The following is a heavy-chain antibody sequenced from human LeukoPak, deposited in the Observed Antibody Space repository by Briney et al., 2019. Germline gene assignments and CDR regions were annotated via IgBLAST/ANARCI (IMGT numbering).Heavy chain of an antibody. D-gene: IGHD3-3*01. V-gene: IGHV4-4*07. CDR2: IYTSGST. J-gene: IGHJ6*02. CDR3: ARGRDFWSGYYTPYYYYGMDV. Sequence: PSETLSLTGTVSGGSISSYYWSWIRQPAGKGLEWIGRIYTSGSTNYNPSLKSRVTMSVDTSKNQFSLKLSSVTAADTAVYYCARGRDFWSGYYTPYYYYGMDVWGQGTTVTVSS. CDR1: GGSISSYY.